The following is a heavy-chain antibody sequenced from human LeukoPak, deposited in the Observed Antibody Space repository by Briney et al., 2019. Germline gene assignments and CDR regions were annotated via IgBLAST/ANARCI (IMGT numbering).Heavy chain of an antibody. CDR3: ASRVDTAMAHFDY. D-gene: IGHD5-18*01. V-gene: IGHV4-39*07. CDR1: GGSISSSSYY. Sequence: SETLSLTCTVSGGSISSSSYYWGWIRQPPGKGLEWIGSIYYSGNTYYNASLKSRVTISVDTSKNQFSLKLSSVTAADTAVYYCASRVDTAMAHFDYWGQGTLVTVSS. CDR2: IYYSGNT. J-gene: IGHJ4*02.